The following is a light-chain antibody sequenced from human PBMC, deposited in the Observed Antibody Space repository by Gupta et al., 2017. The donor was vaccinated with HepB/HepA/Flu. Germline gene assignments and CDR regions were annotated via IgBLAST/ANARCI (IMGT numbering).Light chain of an antibody. CDR3: MQARQSPRT. CDR1: QSLLDSIGYNY. V-gene: IGKV2-28*01. J-gene: IGKJ2*01. CDR2: LGS. Sequence: DTVMTQSPLFLSVTPGESASISCRSSQSLLDSIGYNYLDWYLQKPGQSPQGLIYLGSNRASGVSDRFSGSGSGTDFTLKISRVEADDAGIYYCMQARQSPRTFGQGTKLEIK.